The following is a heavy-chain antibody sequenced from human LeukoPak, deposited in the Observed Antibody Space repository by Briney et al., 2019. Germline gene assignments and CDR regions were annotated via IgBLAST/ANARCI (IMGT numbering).Heavy chain of an antibody. V-gene: IGHV3-23*01. CDR2: ISGSGGST. D-gene: IGHD6-13*01. CDR1: GSTFSSYA. J-gene: IGHJ3*02. Sequence: GGSLRLSCAASGSTFSSYAMSWVRQPPGKGLEWVSTISGSGGSTYYADSVKGRFTISRDNSKNTLYLQMNSLRAEDTAVYYCARDWPSEWQQLPDFDSVVTCGQGTMVTVSS. CDR3: ARDWPSEWQQLPDFDSVVT.